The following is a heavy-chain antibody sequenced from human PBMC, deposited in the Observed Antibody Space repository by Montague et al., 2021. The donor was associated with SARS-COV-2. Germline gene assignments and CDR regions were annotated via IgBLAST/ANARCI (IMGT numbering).Heavy chain of an antibody. CDR3: ARAEIFEVVTLYYCMDA. D-gene: IGHD3-3*01. V-gene: IGHV3-30*04. J-gene: IGHJ6*02. Sequence: SLRLSCAASGFTFNNYAMHWVRQAPGKGLEWVALISYDGSITHYTDSLKGRFTISRDSSKNTLYLQMKSVRAEDTAVYYCARAEIFEVVTLYYCMDAWGQRTPVTGSS. CDR2: ISYDGSIT. CDR1: GFTFNNYA.